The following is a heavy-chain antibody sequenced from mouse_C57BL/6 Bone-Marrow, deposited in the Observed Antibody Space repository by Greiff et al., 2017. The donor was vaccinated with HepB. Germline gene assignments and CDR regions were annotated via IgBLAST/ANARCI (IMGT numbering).Heavy chain of an antibody. J-gene: IGHJ3*01. CDR1: GFTFSDYY. Sequence: LQQSGGGLVQPGGSLKLSCAASGFTFSDYYMYWVRQTPEKRLEWVAYISNGGGSTYYPDTVKGRFTISRDNAKNTLYLQMSRLKSEDTAMYYCARHPTYWGQGTLVTVSA. V-gene: IGHV5-12*01. CDR3: ARHPTY. CDR2: ISNGGGST.